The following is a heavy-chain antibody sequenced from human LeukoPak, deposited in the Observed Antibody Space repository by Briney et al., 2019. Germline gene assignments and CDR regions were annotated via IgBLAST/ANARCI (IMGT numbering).Heavy chain of an antibody. V-gene: IGHV1-8*03. D-gene: IGHD3-9*01. Sequence: ASGKVCCKAAGYTFTSYDINWGRQSSGQGREWRGWMKPNIGNTGYAQKFQARVTITRNTSISTAYMELSSLRSEDTAVYSCARLPKYYDILTGYSGYYYYYMDVWGKGTTVTISS. CDR3: ARLPKYYDILTGYSGYYYYYMDV. CDR2: MKPNIGNT. J-gene: IGHJ6*03. CDR1: GYTFTSYD.